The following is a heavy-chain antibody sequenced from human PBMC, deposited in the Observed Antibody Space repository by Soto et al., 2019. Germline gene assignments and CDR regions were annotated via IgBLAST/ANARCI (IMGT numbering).Heavy chain of an antibody. D-gene: IGHD3-3*02. Sequence: GGSLRLSCAASGFSFSDNWMHWLRQAPGKGLEWVGRIKSRADGETTDYAAPVKGRFTISRDDSRDTFYLEMNSLKSEDTAMYYCAAYWDFGRGHYPHWGQGILVTV. CDR2: IKSRADGETT. CDR1: GFSFSDNW. J-gene: IGHJ4*02. CDR3: AAYWDFGRGHYPH. V-gene: IGHV3-15*07.